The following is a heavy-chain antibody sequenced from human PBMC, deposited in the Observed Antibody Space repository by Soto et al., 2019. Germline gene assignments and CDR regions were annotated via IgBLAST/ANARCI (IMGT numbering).Heavy chain of an antibody. V-gene: IGHV4-34*01. Sequence: PSETLSLTCAVYGGSFIGYYWSWILQPPGKGLEWIGEINHSGSTNYNPSLKSRVTISVDTSKNQFSLKLSSVTAADTAVYYCAGRMAVATGYGMDVWGQGTTVTVSS. CDR1: GGSFIGYY. D-gene: IGHD5-12*01. CDR2: INHSGST. CDR3: AGRMAVATGYGMDV. J-gene: IGHJ6*02.